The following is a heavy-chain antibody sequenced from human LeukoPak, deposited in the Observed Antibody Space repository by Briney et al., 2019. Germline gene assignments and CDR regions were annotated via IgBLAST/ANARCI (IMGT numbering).Heavy chain of an antibody. D-gene: IGHD3-10*01. V-gene: IGHV1-18*01. Sequence: ASVKVSCQASGYTFTSYGISWVRQAPGQGLEWMGWISAYNGNTNYAQKLQGRVTMTTDTSTSTAYMELRSLRSDDTAVYYCARVPMVRGRYYFDYWGQGTLVTVSS. CDR3: ARVPMVRGRYYFDY. CDR1: GYTFTSYG. J-gene: IGHJ4*02. CDR2: ISAYNGNT.